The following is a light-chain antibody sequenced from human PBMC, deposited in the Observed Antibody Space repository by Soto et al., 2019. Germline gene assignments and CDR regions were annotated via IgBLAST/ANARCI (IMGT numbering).Light chain of an antibody. CDR1: SSNIGSNT. Sequence: QSVLTQPHSASGTPGQRVTISCSGGSSNIGSNTVNWYQQLPGTAPKLLIYINNQRPSGVPDRFSGSKSGTSASLAISGLQSGDEADYYCAAWDDSLNGDVFGTGTKVTVL. V-gene: IGLV1-44*01. CDR2: INN. J-gene: IGLJ1*01. CDR3: AAWDDSLNGDV.